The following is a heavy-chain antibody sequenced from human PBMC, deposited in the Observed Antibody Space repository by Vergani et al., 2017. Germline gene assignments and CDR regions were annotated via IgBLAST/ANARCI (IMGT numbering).Heavy chain of an antibody. Sequence: QVQVVQSGAEVKKSGASVKVSCKTSGYTFSNYYMHWVRQAPGQGLEWMGIINPSGGHTNYAQKFQGRVTMTRDTSTSTVYMELSSLRSEDTAIYYCARDLSGSYYYYYMDVWGKGTTVTVSS. CDR2: INPSGGHT. CDR1: GYTFSNYY. V-gene: IGHV1-46*03. CDR3: ARDLSGSYYYYYMDV. J-gene: IGHJ6*03. D-gene: IGHD1-26*01.